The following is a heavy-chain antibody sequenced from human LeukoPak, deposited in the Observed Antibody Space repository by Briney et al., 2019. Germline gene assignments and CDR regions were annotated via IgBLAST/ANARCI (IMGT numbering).Heavy chain of an antibody. V-gene: IGHV1-18*01. Sequence: VKVSCKASGYTFTSYVISWVRQAPGQGLEWMGWISAYNGNTNYAQKVQGRVTMTTDTSTSTAYMELRSLRSDDTAVYYCARGVAASGSYSLSYWGQGTLVTVSS. CDR2: ISAYNGNT. CDR3: ARGVAASGSYSLSY. D-gene: IGHD1-26*01. J-gene: IGHJ4*02. CDR1: GYTFTSYV.